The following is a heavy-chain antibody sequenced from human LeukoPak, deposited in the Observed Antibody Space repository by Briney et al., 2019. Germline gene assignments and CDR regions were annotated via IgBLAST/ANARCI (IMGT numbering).Heavy chain of an antibody. Sequence: GGSLRLSCAASGFTFSSYDMHWVCQAPGKGLEWVSAIGTAGDPYYPGSVKGRFTISRENAKNSLYLQMNSLRAGDTAVYYCARRGPLGGMDVWGQGTTVTVSS. CDR3: ARRGPLGGMDV. J-gene: IGHJ6*02. CDR2: IGTAGDP. V-gene: IGHV3-13*05. CDR1: GFTFSSYD.